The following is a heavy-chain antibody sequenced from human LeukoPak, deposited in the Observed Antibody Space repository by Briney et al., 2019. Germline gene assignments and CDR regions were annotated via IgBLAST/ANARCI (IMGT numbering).Heavy chain of an antibody. Sequence: GGSLRLSCAASGFISSSTYMSWVRQAPGKGLEWVSVIYSGAGTVYADSVKGRFTISRDNSKNTVYLQMDSVRVEDTAVYYCAKWGYGMDVWGQGTTVTVSS. CDR2: IYSGAGT. CDR1: GFISSSTY. J-gene: IGHJ6*02. D-gene: IGHD2-8*01. V-gene: IGHV3-53*01. CDR3: AKWGYGMDV.